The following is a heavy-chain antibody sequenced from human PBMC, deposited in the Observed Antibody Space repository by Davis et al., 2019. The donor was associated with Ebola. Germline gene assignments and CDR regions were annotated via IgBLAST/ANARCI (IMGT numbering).Heavy chain of an antibody. CDR2: IYYSGST. Sequence: SETLSLTCTVSGASISSYYWSWIRQPPGKGLEWIGYIYYSGSTNYIPSLKSRLTISVDTSKNQFSLKLSSVTAADTAVYYCARGSDFYSYGGDFDYWGQGTLVTVSS. V-gene: IGHV4-59*12. J-gene: IGHJ4*02. CDR3: ARGSDFYSYGGDFDY. D-gene: IGHD5-18*01. CDR1: GASISSYY.